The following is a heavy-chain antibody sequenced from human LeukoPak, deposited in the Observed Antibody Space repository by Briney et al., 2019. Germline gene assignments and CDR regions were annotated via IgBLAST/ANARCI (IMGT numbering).Heavy chain of an antibody. CDR1: GGSISPYY. CDR3: ASSAVPSVLTRFDY. V-gene: IGHV4-59*01. Sequence: PSETLSLTCTVSGGSISPYYWSWARQPPGQGLEWIGHISYSGSTNYNPSLKSRVTISVDTSKNQFSLKLSSVTAADTAVYYCASSAVPSVLTRFDYWGQGTLVTVSS. CDR2: ISYSGST. D-gene: IGHD4/OR15-4a*01. J-gene: IGHJ4*02.